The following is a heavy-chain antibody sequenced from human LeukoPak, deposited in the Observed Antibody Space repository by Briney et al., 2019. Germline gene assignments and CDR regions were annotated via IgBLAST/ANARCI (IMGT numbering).Heavy chain of an antibody. Sequence: ASVKVSCKASGNTFTSYDINWVRQATGQGLEWMGWMNPNSGNTGYAQKFQGRVTITRNTSISTAYMELSSLRSEDTAVYYCARGAFKRDFDYWGQGTLVTVSS. CDR2: MNPNSGNT. CDR3: ARGAFKRDFDY. CDR1: GNTFTSYD. V-gene: IGHV1-8*03. J-gene: IGHJ4*02. D-gene: IGHD3-3*02.